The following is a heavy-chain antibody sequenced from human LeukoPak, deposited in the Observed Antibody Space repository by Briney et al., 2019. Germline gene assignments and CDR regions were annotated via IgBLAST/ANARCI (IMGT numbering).Heavy chain of an antibody. CDR3: ATSYSSGWNLFDY. CDR1: GITFSSYS. Sequence: PGGSLRLSCAASGITFSSYSINWVRQAPGKGLEWVSYISSSSTTIYYADSVKGRFTISRDNAKNSLFPQMNSLRDEDTAVYYCATSYSSGWNLFDYWGQGTLVTVSS. V-gene: IGHV3-48*02. D-gene: IGHD6-19*01. CDR2: ISSSSTTI. J-gene: IGHJ4*02.